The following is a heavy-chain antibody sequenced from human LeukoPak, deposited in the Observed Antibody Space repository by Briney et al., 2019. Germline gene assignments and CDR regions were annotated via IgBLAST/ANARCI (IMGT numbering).Heavy chain of an antibody. CDR2: IYHSGST. Sequence: KTSETLSLTCTVSGGSISSSSYYWGWIRQPPGKGLEWIGSIYHSGSTSYNPSLKSRLTISVDTSKNQFSLKLISVTAADTAVYYCARLWFGEYAGFDPWGQGTLVTVSS. CDR3: ARLWFGEYAGFDP. CDR1: GGSISSSSYY. D-gene: IGHD3-10*01. V-gene: IGHV4-39*01. J-gene: IGHJ5*02.